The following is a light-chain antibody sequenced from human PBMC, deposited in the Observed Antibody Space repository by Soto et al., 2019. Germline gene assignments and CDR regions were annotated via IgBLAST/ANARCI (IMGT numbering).Light chain of an antibody. CDR3: SLYTSENTYV. V-gene: IGLV2-18*01. Sequence: QSALTQPPSVSGSPGQSVTISCTGTSTDFVSYNRVSWYQQPPGTAPKLIIYEASNRPSGVPDRFSGSKSGKTASLTISGLQDADEADYYCSLYTSENTYVFGPGTKLTVL. J-gene: IGLJ1*01. CDR2: EAS. CDR1: STDFVSYNR.